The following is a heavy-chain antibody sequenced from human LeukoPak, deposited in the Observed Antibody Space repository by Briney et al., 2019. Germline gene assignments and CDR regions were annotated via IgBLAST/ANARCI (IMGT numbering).Heavy chain of an antibody. CDR3: TKGGHLCDSTSCYYD. Sequence: SVKGRFTISRDNSKNTLYLQMNSLRAEDAAVYYCTKGGHLCDSTSCYYDWGQGTLVTVSS. V-gene: IGHV3-23*01. D-gene: IGHD2-2*01. J-gene: IGHJ4*02.